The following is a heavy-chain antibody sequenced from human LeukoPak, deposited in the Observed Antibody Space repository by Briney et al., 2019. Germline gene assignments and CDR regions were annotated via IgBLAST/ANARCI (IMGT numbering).Heavy chain of an antibody. J-gene: IGHJ4*02. Sequence: ASVTVSCKASGYTFTSYGMNWVRQAPGQGLEWMGWISAYNGNTNYAQKLQGRVTMTTDTSTSTAYMELRSLRSDDTAVYYCARDCPRQGSSWYLGFCDFDYWGQGTLVTVSS. CDR1: GYTFTSYG. CDR3: ARDCPRQGSSWYLGFCDFDY. V-gene: IGHV1-18*01. D-gene: IGHD6-13*01. CDR2: ISAYNGNT.